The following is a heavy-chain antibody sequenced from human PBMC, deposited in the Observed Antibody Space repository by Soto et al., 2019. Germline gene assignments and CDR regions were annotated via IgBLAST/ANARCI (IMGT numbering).Heavy chain of an antibody. D-gene: IGHD3-22*01. CDR1: GGSISSSNW. Sequence: PSETLSLTCAVSGGSISSSNWWSWVRQPPGKGLEWIGEVNHSGTTNNNPSLKSRVTMSVDKSKNQFSLKLSSVTAADTAVYFCARLNTYDSSGYHYALFDYWGQGALVTVSS. V-gene: IGHV4-4*02. CDR3: ARLNTYDSSGYHYALFDY. CDR2: VNHSGTT. J-gene: IGHJ4*02.